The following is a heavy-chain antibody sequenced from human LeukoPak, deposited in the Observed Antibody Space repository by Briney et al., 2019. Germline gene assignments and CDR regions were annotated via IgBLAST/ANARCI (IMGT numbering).Heavy chain of an antibody. D-gene: IGHD1-26*01. CDR2: ISSTGSYI. Sequence: NAGGSPKLSCEASGFIFNSYGMNWVRQAPGRGLEWVSSISSTGSYIFYADSVKGRFTISRDDAKNSVYLQMNTLRAEDTGIYYCARSEGGSENYWGPGSLVAVSS. J-gene: IGHJ4*02. CDR3: ARSEGGSENY. V-gene: IGHV3-21*01. CDR1: GFIFNSYG.